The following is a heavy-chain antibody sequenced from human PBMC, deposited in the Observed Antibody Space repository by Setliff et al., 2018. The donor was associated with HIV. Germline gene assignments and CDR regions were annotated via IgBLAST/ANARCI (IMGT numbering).Heavy chain of an antibody. D-gene: IGHD2-21*01. CDR2: IWYDGGKK. J-gene: IGHJ3*01. CDR1: GFTFSVHG. CDR3: ARGQFRLRPDSLDL. V-gene: IGHV3-33*01. Sequence: GGSLRLSCEASGFTFSVHGMHWVRQAPGKGLEWLAVIWYDGGKKYYADSVQGRFTISRDDSKNTLYLQMNSLRAEDTAVYYCARGQFRLRPDSLDLWGQGTLVTVSS.